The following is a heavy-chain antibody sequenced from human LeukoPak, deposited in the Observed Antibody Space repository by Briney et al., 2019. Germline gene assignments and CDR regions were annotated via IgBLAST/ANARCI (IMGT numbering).Heavy chain of an antibody. CDR2: IYYSGST. CDR3: ARQSRFRYFDY. CDR1: GGSISSYY. V-gene: IGHV4-59*08. J-gene: IGHJ4*02. Sequence: TSETLSLTCTVSGGSISSYYWSWIRQPPGKGLEWIGYIYYSGSTNYNPSLKSRVTISVDTSKNQFSLKLSSVTAADTAVYYRARQSRFRYFDYWGQGTLVTVSS.